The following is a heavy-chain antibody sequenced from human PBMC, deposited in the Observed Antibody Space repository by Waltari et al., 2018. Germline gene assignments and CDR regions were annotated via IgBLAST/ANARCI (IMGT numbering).Heavy chain of an antibody. CDR3: ARGXFTAFDI. CDR2: TYYRSXWCN. Sequence: QVQLQQSGPGLVTPSXTLSLTCAVSXDSLFTTSVAWNWIRQSPSRGLEWLGRTYYRSXWCNDYALSVKGXITXNPXTXKXHVALQLXXXTPDXTAVYYCARGXFTAFDIXGQGTMVTVXS. V-gene: IGHV6-1*01. CDR1: XDSLFTTSVA. J-gene: IGHJ3*02.